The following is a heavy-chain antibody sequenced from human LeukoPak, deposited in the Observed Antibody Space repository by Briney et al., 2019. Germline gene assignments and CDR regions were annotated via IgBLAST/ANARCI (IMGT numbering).Heavy chain of an antibody. CDR1: GFTFSSYA. Sequence: GGSLRLSCAASGFTFSSYAMSWVRQTPGKGLEWVSAISGSGGSTYYADSVKGRFTISRDNSKNTLYLQMNSLRAEDTAVYYCAKPPSNYYDSSGYYWGTEYFQHWGQGTLVTASS. J-gene: IGHJ1*01. V-gene: IGHV3-23*01. D-gene: IGHD3-22*01. CDR3: AKPPSNYYDSSGYYWGTEYFQH. CDR2: ISGSGGST.